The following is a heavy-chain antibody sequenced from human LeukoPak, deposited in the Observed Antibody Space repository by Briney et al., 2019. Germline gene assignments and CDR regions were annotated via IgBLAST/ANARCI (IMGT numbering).Heavy chain of an antibody. CDR2: IDTTTGNP. CDR1: GYPFSAHF. CDR3: VRGTPTPGMDY. Sequence: ASVRVSCKASGYPFSAHFLNWVRQAPGQGLEWMGNIDTTTGNPRYAQDFTGRFVFSLDTSVSTAYLQITSLKADDTAAYYCVRGTPTPGMDYWGQGTQVTVSS. V-gene: IGHV7-4-1*02. D-gene: IGHD3-10*01. J-gene: IGHJ4*02.